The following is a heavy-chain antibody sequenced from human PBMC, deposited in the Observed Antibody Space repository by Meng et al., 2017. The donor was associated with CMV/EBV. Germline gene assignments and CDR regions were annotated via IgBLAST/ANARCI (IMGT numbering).Heavy chain of an antibody. D-gene: IGHD6-13*01. CDR1: GGTFSSQA. CDR2: IIPIFGTA. J-gene: IGHJ5*02. Sequence: KDSGGTFSSQAISWVRQAPGQGLEWMGGIIPIFGTANYAQKFQGRVTITTDESTSTAYMELSSLRSEDTAVYYCAREWGSSTNWFDPWGQGTLVTVSS. CDR3: AREWGSSTNWFDP. V-gene: IGHV1-69*05.